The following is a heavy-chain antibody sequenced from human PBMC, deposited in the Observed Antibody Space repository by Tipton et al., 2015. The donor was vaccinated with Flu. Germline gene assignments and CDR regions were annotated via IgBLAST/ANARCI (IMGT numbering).Heavy chain of an antibody. CDR3: ARNAVTSLGDAFDI. V-gene: IGHV3-30*03. CDR2: LSYDASTE. CDR1: GFSFSSYG. D-gene: IGHD4-17*01. Sequence: QVQLVQSGGGVVQPGRSLRLSCVGSGFSFSSYGMHWVRQAPGKGLEWVALLSYDASTEFSADSLMGRFTISRDNSKNTLYLQMNSLRPDDTAVYYCARNAVTSLGDAFDIWGQGTMVTVS. J-gene: IGHJ3*02.